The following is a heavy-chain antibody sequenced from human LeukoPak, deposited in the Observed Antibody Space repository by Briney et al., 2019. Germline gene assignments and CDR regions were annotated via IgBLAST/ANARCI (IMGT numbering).Heavy chain of an antibody. J-gene: IGHJ4*02. Sequence: GGSLRLSCAASGFTFTSYGMYWVRQAPGKGPVWVSRINSDGSTTTYADSVKGRFTISRDTSKNTLYLQMNSLRADDTALYYCAREPSYWGQGTLVTVSS. CDR1: GFTFTSYG. V-gene: IGHV3-74*01. CDR3: AREPSY. CDR2: INSDGSTT.